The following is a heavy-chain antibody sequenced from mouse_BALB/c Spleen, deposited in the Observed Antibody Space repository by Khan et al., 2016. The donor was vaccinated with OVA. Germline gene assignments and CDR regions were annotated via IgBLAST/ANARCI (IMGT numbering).Heavy chain of an antibody. J-gene: IGHJ2*01. Sequence: EVKLLESGPELVKPGTSVKMSCKASGYRFTSYIIHWVKQKPGQGLEWIGYINPYNGATKYNEKFKGKATLTSDNSSNTAYMELSSLTSEDSVVYYCARGNWQSYYFDYWGQGTTLTVSS. CDR2: INPYNGAT. D-gene: IGHD4-1*01. V-gene: IGHV1S136*01. CDR3: ARGNWQSYYFDY. CDR1: GYRFTSYI.